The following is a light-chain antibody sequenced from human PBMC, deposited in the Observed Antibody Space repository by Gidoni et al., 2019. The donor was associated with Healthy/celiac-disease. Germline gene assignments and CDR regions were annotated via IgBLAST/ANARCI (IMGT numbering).Light chain of an antibody. CDR2: GAS. Sequence: EILMTQSPATLSVSPGERATLSCRDSQSVTSNLAWYQQKPGQAPRLLIYGASTRATGIPARFSGSGSGTEFTITISSLQSEDFAVYYCQQYNNWPPWTFGQXTKVEIK. CDR1: QSVTSN. J-gene: IGKJ1*01. V-gene: IGKV3-15*01. CDR3: QQYNNWPPWT.